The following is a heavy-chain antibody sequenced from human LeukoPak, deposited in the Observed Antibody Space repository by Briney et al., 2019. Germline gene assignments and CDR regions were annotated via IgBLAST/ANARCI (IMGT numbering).Heavy chain of an antibody. J-gene: IGHJ4*02. CDR3: AKDHSYRSSYYMGYLFDY. CDR1: GFTISSYG. CDR2: ISYDGSNK. Sequence: PGGSLRLSCAASGFTISSYGMHWVRQAPGKGLEWVAVISYDGSNKYYADSVKGRFTISRDNSKNTLYLQMNSLRAEDTAVYYCAKDHSYRSSYYMGYLFDYWGQGTLVTVSS. D-gene: IGHD6-13*01. V-gene: IGHV3-30*18.